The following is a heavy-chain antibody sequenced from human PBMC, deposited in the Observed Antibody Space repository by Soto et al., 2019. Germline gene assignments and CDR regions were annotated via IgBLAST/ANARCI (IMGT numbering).Heavy chain of an antibody. CDR3: ARDKVVVITSYEGYYYGMDV. CDR2: IYYSGST. V-gene: IGHV4-31*03. D-gene: IGHD3-22*01. CDR1: GGSISSGGYY. J-gene: IGHJ6*02. Sequence: QVQLQESGPGLVKPSQTLSLTCTVSGGSISSGGYYWSWIRQHPGKGLEWIGYIYYSGSTYYNPSLKSRVTISVDTSKNQFSLKLSFVTAADTAVYYCARDKVVVITSYEGYYYGMDVWGQGTTVTVSS.